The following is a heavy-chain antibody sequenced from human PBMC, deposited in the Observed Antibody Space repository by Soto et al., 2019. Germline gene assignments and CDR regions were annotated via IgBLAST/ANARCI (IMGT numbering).Heavy chain of an antibody. CDR3: ARQGSWPYYYYGLDV. V-gene: IGHV1-18*01. CDR1: GYTFTTSG. D-gene: IGHD1-26*01. CDR2: ISTYNGDT. Sequence: QVQLVQSGPEVRKPGASVKVSCEASGYTFTTSGISWVRQVPGQGLEWMGWISTYNGDTNSAQKFQGRVLMTADTSIGTAKMKLMSLNSDDPAVYYCARQGSWPYYYYGLDVWGQGNTVTVSS. J-gene: IGHJ6*02.